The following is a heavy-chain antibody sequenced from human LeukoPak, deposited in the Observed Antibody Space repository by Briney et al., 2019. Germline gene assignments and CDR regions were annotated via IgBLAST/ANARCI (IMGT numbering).Heavy chain of an antibody. CDR1: GFTFSSYG. CDR3: AKEIRYSSSWSFDY. D-gene: IGHD6-13*01. CDR2: ISYDGSNK. V-gene: IGHV3-30*18. J-gene: IGHJ4*02. Sequence: GGSLRLSCAASGFTFSSYGMHWVRQAPGKGLEWVAVISYDGSNKYYADSVKGRFTISRDNSKNTLYLQMNSLRAEDTAVYYCAKEIRYSSSWSFDYWGQGTLVTVSS.